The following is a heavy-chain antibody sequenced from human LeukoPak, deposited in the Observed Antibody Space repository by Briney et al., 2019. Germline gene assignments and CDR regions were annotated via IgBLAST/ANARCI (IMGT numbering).Heavy chain of an antibody. CDR2: INHSGST. CDR3: ARALRAPVYYMDV. V-gene: IGHV4-34*01. CDR1: GGSFSGYY. Sequence: SETLSLTCAVYGGSFSGYYWSWIRQPPGKGLEWIGEINHSGSTNYNPSLKSRVTISVDTSKNQFSLKLSSVTAADTAVYYCARALRAPVYYMDVWGKGTTVTVS. J-gene: IGHJ6*03.